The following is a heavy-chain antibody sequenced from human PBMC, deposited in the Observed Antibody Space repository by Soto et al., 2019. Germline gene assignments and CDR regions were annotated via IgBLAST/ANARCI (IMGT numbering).Heavy chain of an antibody. J-gene: IGHJ4*02. D-gene: IGHD6-19*01. CDR3: ARAVAVPADFNY. V-gene: IGHV1-3*05. CDR1: GYTFTGYA. CDR2: INAGNGNT. Sequence: QVKLVQSGAEEKKPGASVKVSCKASGYTFTGYAMHWVRQAPGQRLEWMGWINAGNGNTKYSQKFQGRVTISRDTSASTAYMELSSLGSEDTAVYYCARAVAVPADFNYWGQGTLVTVSS.